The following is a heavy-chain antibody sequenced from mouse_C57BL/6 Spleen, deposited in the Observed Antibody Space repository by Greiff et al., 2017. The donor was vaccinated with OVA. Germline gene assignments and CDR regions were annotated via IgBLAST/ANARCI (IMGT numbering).Heavy chain of an antibody. CDR2: IHPNRGST. V-gene: IGHV1-64*01. CDR3: ARTTGTPYYAMDY. CDR1: GYTFTSYW. Sequence: VQLQQPGAELVKPGASVKLSCKASGYTFTSYWMHWVKQRPGQGLEWIGMIHPNRGSTNYNEKFKSKATLTVDKSSSTAYMQLSSLTSEDSAVYYCARTTGTPYYAMDYWGQGTSVTVSS. J-gene: IGHJ4*01. D-gene: IGHD4-1*02.